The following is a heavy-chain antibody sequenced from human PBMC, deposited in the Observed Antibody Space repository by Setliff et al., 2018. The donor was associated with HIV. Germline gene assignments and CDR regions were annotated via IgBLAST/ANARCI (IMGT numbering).Heavy chain of an antibody. J-gene: IGHJ6*02. V-gene: IGHV4-39*02. CDR1: GGSISSSNYY. CDR3: ARENSITMIVVATTHYGMDV. D-gene: IGHD3-22*01. Sequence: SETLSLTCTVSGGSISSSNYYWGWIRQPPGTGLEWIGSIYYSGSTNYNPSLKSRVAISVDTSKSQFSLKMTSVTAADTAVYYCARENSITMIVVATTHYGMDVWGQGTTVTVSS. CDR2: IYYSGST.